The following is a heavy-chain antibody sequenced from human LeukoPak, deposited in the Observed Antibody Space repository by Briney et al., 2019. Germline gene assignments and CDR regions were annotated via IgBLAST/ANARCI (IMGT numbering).Heavy chain of an antibody. V-gene: IGHV3-11*03. CDR1: GFSFSDYY. CDR3: ASSQGDTAMVDY. D-gene: IGHD5-18*01. CDR2: ISSRSSYT. J-gene: IGHJ4*02. Sequence: GGSLRLSCAAAGFSFSDYYMSWIRQAPGKRLEWVSYISSRSSYTNYADPVKGRFTISRDNAKNSLYLQMNSLRAEDTAVYYCASSQGDTAMVDYWGQGTLVTVSS.